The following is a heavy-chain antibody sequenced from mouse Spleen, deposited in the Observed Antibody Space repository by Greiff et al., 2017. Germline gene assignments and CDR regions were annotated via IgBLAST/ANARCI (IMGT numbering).Heavy chain of an antibody. V-gene: IGHV1-81*01. CDR2: IYPRSGNT. J-gene: IGHJ3*01. CDR3: AYYYGSSPWFAY. Sequence: VQLQQSGAELARPGASVKLSCKASGYTFTSYGISWVKQRTGQGLEWIGEIYPRSGNTYYNEKFKGKATLTADKSSSTAYMELRSLTSEDSAVYFCAYYYGSSPWFAYWGQGTLVTVSA. CDR1: GYTFTSYG. D-gene: IGHD1-1*01.